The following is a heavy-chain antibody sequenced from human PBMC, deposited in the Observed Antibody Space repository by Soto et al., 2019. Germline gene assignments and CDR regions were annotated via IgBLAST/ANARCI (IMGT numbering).Heavy chain of an antibody. D-gene: IGHD3-16*01. CDR1: GFTFSSYG. Sequence: LRLSCVASGFTFSSYGFHWVRQAPCKGLEWVSVISYDGSDKYYADSVKGRFTISRDTSKNTLYLEMNSLRAEDTAIYYCAKDMGWGRVGVASWGQGTLVTVSS. V-gene: IGHV3-30*18. CDR2: ISYDGSDK. J-gene: IGHJ4*02. CDR3: AKDMGWGRVGVAS.